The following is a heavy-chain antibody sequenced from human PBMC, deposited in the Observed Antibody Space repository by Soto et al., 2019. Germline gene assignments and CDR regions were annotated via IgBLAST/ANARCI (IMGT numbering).Heavy chain of an antibody. CDR2: ISGSGGST. D-gene: IGHD6-6*01. V-gene: IGHV3-23*01. J-gene: IGHJ4*02. CDR1: GFTFSSYA. CDR3: AKDLDFGAARPRRLNDY. Sequence: GGSLRLSCAASGFTFSSYAMSWVRQAPGKGLEWVSAISGSGGSTYYADSVKGRFTISRDNSKNTLYLQMNSLRAEDTAVYYCAKDLDFGAARPRRLNDYWGQGTLVTVSS.